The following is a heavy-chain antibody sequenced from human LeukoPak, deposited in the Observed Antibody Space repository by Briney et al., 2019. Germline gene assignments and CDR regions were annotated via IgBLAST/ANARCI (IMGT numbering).Heavy chain of an antibody. CDR3: AREAAAMVDY. CDR2: IKQDGSEK. V-gene: IGHV3-7*01. Sequence: PGGALRLSCAASGFTFSSYWMSWVGQAPGKGLEWVANIKQDGSEKYYVVSVKGRFTISRDNAKNSLYLQMNSLRAEDTAVYYCAREAAAMVDYWGQGTLVTVSS. CDR1: GFTFSSYW. J-gene: IGHJ4*02. D-gene: IGHD2-2*01.